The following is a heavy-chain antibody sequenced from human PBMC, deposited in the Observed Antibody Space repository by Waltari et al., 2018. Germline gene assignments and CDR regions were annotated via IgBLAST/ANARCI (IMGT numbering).Heavy chain of an antibody. CDR1: GGPISSGGYY. CDR2: IYYSGST. J-gene: IGHJ6*03. D-gene: IGHD3-10*01. Sequence: QVQLQESGPGLVKPSQTLSLTCTVSGGPISSGGYYWSWIRQHPGKGLEWIGYIYYSGSTYYNPSLKSRVTISVDTSKNQFSLKLSSVTAADTAVYYCARGGYGSGSYYYYYYMDVWGKGTTVTVSS. V-gene: IGHV4-31*03. CDR3: ARGGYGSGSYYYYYYMDV.